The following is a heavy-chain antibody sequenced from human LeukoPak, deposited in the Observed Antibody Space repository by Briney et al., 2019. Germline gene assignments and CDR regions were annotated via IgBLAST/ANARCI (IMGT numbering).Heavy chain of an antibody. D-gene: IGHD2-2*02. CDR1: GFTFSSYW. CDR2: INTDGSST. CDR3: ARLNPVVPAAIVYFQH. J-gene: IGHJ1*01. V-gene: IGHV3-74*01. Sequence: GGSLRLSCAASGFTFSSYWMHWVRQAPGKGLVWVSRINTDGSSTSYADSVKGRFTISRDNAKNTLYLQMNSLRAEDTAVYYCARLNPVVPAAIVYFQHWGQGTLVTVSS.